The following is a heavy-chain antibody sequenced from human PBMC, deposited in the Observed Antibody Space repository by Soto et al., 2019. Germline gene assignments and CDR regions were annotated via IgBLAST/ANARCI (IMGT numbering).Heavy chain of an antibody. D-gene: IGHD2-2*01. CDR3: IVRRGRYKCLDLHN. CDR2: SKSKTDGGTI. Sequence: EVQLVESGGGLVKPGGSLRLSCTGSGFTFSNAWMSWVRQASGKGLEWVGRSKSKTDGGTIDYAAFVKGRFSISRDDSKNTLSLQMNSLRAEDTAIYYCIVRRGRYKCLDLHNWGQGTLVTVSS. J-gene: IGHJ4*02. V-gene: IGHV3-15*01. CDR1: GFTFSNAW.